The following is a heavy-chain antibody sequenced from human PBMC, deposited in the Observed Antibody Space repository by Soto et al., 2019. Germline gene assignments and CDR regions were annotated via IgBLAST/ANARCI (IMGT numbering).Heavy chain of an antibody. CDR2: ISSSSSYI. D-gene: IGHD6-6*01. Sequence: EVQLVESGGGLVKPGGSLRLSCAASGFTFSSYSMNWVRQAPGKGLEWVSSISSSSSYIYYADSVKGRFTISRDNAKNSLYLQMNSLRAEDTAVYYCARVRCSSSSCFPLVHWGQGTLVTVSS. J-gene: IGHJ4*02. CDR1: GFTFSSYS. CDR3: ARVRCSSSSCFPLVH. V-gene: IGHV3-21*01.